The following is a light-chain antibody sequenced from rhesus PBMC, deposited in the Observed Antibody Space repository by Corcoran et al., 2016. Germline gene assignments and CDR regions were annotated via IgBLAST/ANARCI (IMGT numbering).Light chain of an antibody. CDR1: QSVSSN. V-gene: IGKV3-24*04. Sequence: EIVMTQSPATLALSPGERATLSCRVSQSVSSNLAWYQQKPRPAPRLLIYGASSRATGIPDRFRGSGSGKEFALTISRLEPEDVGVYFCLQSSNWRTFGQGTKVEIK. J-gene: IGKJ1*01. CDR2: GAS. CDR3: LQSSNWRT.